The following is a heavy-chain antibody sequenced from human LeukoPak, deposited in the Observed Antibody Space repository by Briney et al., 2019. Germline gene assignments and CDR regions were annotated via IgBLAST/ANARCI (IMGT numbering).Heavy chain of an antibody. CDR3: TSDEGEDTSY. Sequence: PGRSLRLSCTGSGFIFGDYAMNWVRQAPGKGLEWVGVIRSKAYGGTAEYAASVKGRFTISRGDSKSIAYLQMSSLKTEDTAVYYCTSDEGEDTSYWGQGTLVTVSS. CDR1: GFIFGDYA. D-gene: IGHD1-26*01. CDR2: IRSKAYGGTA. J-gene: IGHJ4*02. V-gene: IGHV3-49*04.